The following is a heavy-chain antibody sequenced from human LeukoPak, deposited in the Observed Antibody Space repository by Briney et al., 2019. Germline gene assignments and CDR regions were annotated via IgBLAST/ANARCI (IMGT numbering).Heavy chain of an antibody. CDR1: GFSFSDYR. CDR2: INQYGNEE. D-gene: IGHD6-19*01. Sequence: GSLRLXCAASGFSFSDYRMTWVRQAPGKGLEWVANINQYGNEEYYVDSVKGRFTISRDNGKNSLYLQMSSLRAEDTAVYYCARDSGWYFNYWGQGTLVTVSS. J-gene: IGHJ4*02. V-gene: IGHV3-7*03. CDR3: ARDSGWYFNY.